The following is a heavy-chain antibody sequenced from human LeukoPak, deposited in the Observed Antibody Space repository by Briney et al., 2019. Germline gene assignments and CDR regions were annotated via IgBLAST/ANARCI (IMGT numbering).Heavy chain of an antibody. J-gene: IGHJ4*02. CDR2: INSDGSST. D-gene: IGHD1-26*01. V-gene: IGHV3-74*01. CDR1: GLTFSSYS. CDR3: ARGAPSGSYYY. Sequence: RPGGSMRLSCAASGLTFSSYSMNWVRQAPGKGLEWVSRINSDGSSTTYADSVKGRFTISRDNAKNTLYLQMNSLRAEDTAVYYCARGAPSGSYYYWGQGTLVTVSS.